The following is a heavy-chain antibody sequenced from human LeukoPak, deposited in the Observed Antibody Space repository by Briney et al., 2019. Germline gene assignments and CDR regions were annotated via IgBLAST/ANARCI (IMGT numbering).Heavy chain of an antibody. J-gene: IGHJ3*02. Sequence: SETLSLTCSVSGGSIRNYYWTWIRQPPGKGLEWIGYIFYSGSTNYNPSLKSRVTISLDTSKNHFSLKLNSVTAADTAVYYCASSSSGSYYNGFDIWGPGTMVTVAS. V-gene: IGHV4-59*01. CDR2: IFYSGST. CDR1: GGSIRNYY. CDR3: ASSSSGSYYNGFDI. D-gene: IGHD3-10*01.